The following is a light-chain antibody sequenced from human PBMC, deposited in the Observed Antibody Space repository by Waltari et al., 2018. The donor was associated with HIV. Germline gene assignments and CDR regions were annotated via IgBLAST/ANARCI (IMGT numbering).Light chain of an antibody. Sequence: QSVLTQPPSVSGAPGQRVTISCTGNSSNIGADYDVPWYQQLPGTAPQLLIHNNNRPSGVPDRFSRSKSGTSAALASSGLRAEDEAYYFCQSYDSSLGGSRVFGGGTKLTVL. CDR1: SSNIGADYD. CDR2: NN. J-gene: IGLJ3*02. V-gene: IGLV1-40*01. CDR3: QSYDSSLGGSRV.